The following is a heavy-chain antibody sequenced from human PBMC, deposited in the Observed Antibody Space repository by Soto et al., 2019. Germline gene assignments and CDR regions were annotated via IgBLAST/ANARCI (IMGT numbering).Heavy chain of an antibody. CDR3: AKDAIPMVRGVISYYGMDV. J-gene: IGHJ6*02. D-gene: IGHD3-10*01. CDR2: ISWNSGSI. CDR1: GFTFDDYA. Sequence: EVQLVESGGGLVQPGRSLRLSCAASGFTFDDYAMHWVRQAPGKCLELVSGISWNSGSIGYADSVKGRFTISIDNAKSSLYLQMPSLCAEDTALYYCAKDAIPMVRGVISYYGMDVWGQGTTVTVSS. V-gene: IGHV3-9*01.